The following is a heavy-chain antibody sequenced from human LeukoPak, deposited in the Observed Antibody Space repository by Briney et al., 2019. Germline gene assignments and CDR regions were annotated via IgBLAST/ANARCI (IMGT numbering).Heavy chain of an antibody. CDR3: ARDQSLVAYSSTWFDY. CDR1: GYTFTNYG. Sequence: GASVKVSCKASGYTFTNYGISWVRPAPGQGLEWMGWISAYNGNTDYAQNLQGRVTMTTDTLTSTAYMELRSLRSDDTAVYYCARDQSLVAYSSTWFDYWGQGTPVTVSS. J-gene: IGHJ4*02. CDR2: ISAYNGNT. D-gene: IGHD6-13*01. V-gene: IGHV1-18*01.